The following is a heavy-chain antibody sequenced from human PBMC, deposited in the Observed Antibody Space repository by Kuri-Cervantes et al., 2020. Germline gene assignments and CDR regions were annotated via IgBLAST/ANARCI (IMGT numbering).Heavy chain of an antibody. CDR3: ARGDDSSGYYYYYFDY. V-gene: IGHV3-21*01. J-gene: IGHJ4*02. CDR2: ISSSSSYI. Sequence: GESLKISCAASGFTFSSYSMNWVRQAPGKGLEWVSSISSSSSYIYYADSVKGRFTISRDNAKNSLYLQMNSLRAEDTAVYYCARGDDSSGYYYYYFDYWGQGTLVTVSS. D-gene: IGHD3-22*01. CDR1: GFTFSSYS.